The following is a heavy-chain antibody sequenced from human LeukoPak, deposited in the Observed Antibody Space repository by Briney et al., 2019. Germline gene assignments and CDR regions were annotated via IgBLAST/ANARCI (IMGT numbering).Heavy chain of an antibody. CDR1: GFTFSSYA. D-gene: IGHD3-10*01. J-gene: IGHJ6*04. CDR3: ARDAHITMVRGVIGPYYYGMDV. CDR2: IWYDGSNK. V-gene: IGHV3-33*08. Sequence: GGSLRLSCAASGFTFSSYAMSWVRQAPGKGLEWVAVIWYDGSNKYYADSVKGRFTISRDNSKNTLYLQMNSLRAEDTAVYYCARDAHITMVRGVIGPYYYGMDVWGKGTTVTVSS.